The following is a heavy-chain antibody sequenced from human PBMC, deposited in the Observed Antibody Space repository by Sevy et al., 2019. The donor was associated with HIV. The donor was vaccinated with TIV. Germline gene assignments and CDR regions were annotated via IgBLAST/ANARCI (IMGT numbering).Heavy chain of an antibody. CDR2: ISGSGDTT. Sequence: GGSLRLSCAASGFTFTIYAMTWVRHAPGKGLEWVSGISGSGDTTYYADSVKGRFTISRDNSKNTLYLQMNSLRAEDTAVYYCAKESGKYLGGNIDCWGQGTLVTVSS. J-gene: IGHJ4*02. D-gene: IGHD1-26*01. CDR3: AKESGKYLGGNIDC. CDR1: GFTFTIYA. V-gene: IGHV3-23*01.